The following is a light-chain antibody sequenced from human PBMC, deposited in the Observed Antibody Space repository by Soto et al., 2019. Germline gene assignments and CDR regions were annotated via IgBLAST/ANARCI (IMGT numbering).Light chain of an antibody. CDR1: QTISSW. Sequence: DIQMTQSPSTLSGSVGDRVTITCRASQTISSWLAWYQQKPGKAPKLLIYKASTLKSGVPSRFSGSGSGTESTLTISSLQPEDFATYYCQQLNSYPSITFGQGTRLEIK. V-gene: IGKV1-5*03. CDR2: KAS. CDR3: QQLNSYPSIT. J-gene: IGKJ5*01.